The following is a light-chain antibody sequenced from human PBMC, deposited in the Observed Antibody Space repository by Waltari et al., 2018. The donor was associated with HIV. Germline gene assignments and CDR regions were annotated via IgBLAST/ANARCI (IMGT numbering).Light chain of an antibody. CDR2: EVF. CDR3: TSYAGSNNLV. J-gene: IGLJ2*01. CDR1: SSDVGGYNY. V-gene: IGLV2-8*01. Sequence: QSALTQPPSASGSPGRSVTISCTGKSSDVGGYNYVSWYQQHPGKAPKLMMYEVFKRPSGVPDRFSGSKSGNTASLTVSGLQAEDEADYYCTSYAGSNNLVFGGGTKLTVL.